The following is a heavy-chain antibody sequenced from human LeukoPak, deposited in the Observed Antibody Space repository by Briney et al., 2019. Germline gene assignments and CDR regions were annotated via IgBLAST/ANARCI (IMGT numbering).Heavy chain of an antibody. CDR3: ARVPLMYYDFWSGPRYYYYYYMDV. CDR1: GFTFSSYE. J-gene: IGHJ6*03. D-gene: IGHD3-3*01. V-gene: IGHV3-48*03. Sequence: GGSLRLSCAASGFTFSSYEMNWVRQAPGKGLEWVSYISSSGSTIYYADSVKGRFTISRDNAKNSLYLQMSSLRAEDTAVYYCARVPLMYYDFWSGPRYYYYYYMDVWGKGTTVTVSS. CDR2: ISSSGSTI.